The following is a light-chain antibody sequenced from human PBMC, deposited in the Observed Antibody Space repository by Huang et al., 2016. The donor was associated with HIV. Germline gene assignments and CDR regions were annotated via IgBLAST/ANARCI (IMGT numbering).Light chain of an antibody. CDR3: QQYDSSPPRYT. Sequence: EIVLTQSPGTLSLSPGERATLSCRASQSVSNNLAWYQQKPGQAPRLLIYGASSRATGIPDRFSGSGSGTDFTLTISRLEPEDFAVYYCQQYDSSPPRYTFGQGTKLEIK. CDR1: QSVSNN. V-gene: IGKV3-20*01. CDR2: GAS. J-gene: IGKJ2*01.